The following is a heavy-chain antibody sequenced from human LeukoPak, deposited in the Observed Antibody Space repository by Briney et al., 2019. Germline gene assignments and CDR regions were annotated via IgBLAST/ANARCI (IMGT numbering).Heavy chain of an antibody. CDR3: ATDINTHIRGWY. CDR1: GYTFTSYY. CDR2: INPSGGST. J-gene: IGHJ4*02. D-gene: IGHD3-10*01. Sequence: ASVKVSCKASGYTFTSYYMHWVRQAPGQGLEWMGIINPSGGSTSYAQKFQGRVTMTRDMSTSTVYMELSSLRSEDTAVYYCATDINTHIRGWYWGQGSLVTVSS. V-gene: IGHV1-46*01.